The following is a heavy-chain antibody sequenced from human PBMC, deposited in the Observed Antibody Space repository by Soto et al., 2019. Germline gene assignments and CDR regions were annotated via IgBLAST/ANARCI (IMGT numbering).Heavy chain of an antibody. CDR3: ARSPYCSGGSCPNDAFDI. Sequence: ASVKVSCKASGYTFTGYYMHWVRQAPGQGLEWMGWINPNSGGANYAQKFQGWVTMTRDTSISTAYMELSRLRSDDTAVYYCARSPYCSGGSCPNDAFDIWGQGTIVTVSS. D-gene: IGHD2-15*01. CDR1: GYTFTGYY. CDR2: INPNSGGA. V-gene: IGHV1-2*04. J-gene: IGHJ3*02.